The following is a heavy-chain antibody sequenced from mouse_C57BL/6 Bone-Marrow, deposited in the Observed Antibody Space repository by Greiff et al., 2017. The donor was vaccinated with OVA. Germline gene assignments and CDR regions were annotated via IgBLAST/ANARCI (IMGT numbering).Heavy chain of an antibody. D-gene: IGHD1-1*01. CDR2: IWRGGST. V-gene: IGHV2-5*01. CDR1: GFSLTSYG. Sequence: VQLQQSGPGLVQPSQSLSITCTVSGFSLTSYGVHWVRQSPGKGLEWLGVIWRGGSTDYNAAFMSRLSITKDNSKSQVFFKMNSLQADDTAIYYCAKGDYYGSSSYYFDYWGQGTTLTVSS. CDR3: AKGDYYGSSSYYFDY. J-gene: IGHJ2*01.